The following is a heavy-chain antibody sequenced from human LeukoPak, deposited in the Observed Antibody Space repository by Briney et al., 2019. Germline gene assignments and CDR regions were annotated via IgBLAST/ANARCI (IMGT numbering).Heavy chain of an antibody. V-gene: IGHV5-51*01. Sequence: GESLKISCKGSGYSFTSYWIGWVRQMPGKGLEWMGIIYPGDSDTRYSPSFQGQVTISADKSISTAYLQWSSLKASDTAMYYCARLNPYGAPQYGMDVWGQGTTVTVSS. CDR2: IYPGDSDT. D-gene: IGHD3-10*01. CDR3: ARLNPYGAPQYGMDV. CDR1: GYSFTSYW. J-gene: IGHJ6*02.